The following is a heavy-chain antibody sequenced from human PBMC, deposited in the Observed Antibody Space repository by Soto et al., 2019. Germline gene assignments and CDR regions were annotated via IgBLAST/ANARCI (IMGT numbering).Heavy chain of an antibody. CDR3: ARTVGATYAFDI. CDR2: ISAYNGNT. V-gene: IGHV1-18*01. D-gene: IGHD1-26*01. J-gene: IGHJ3*02. CDR1: GYAFTSYG. Sequence: ASVKVSCKASGYAFTSYGISWVRQAPGQGLEWMGWISAYNGNTNYAQKLQGRVTMTTDTSTSTAYMELRSLRSDDTAMYYCARTVGATYAFDIWGQGTMVTVSS.